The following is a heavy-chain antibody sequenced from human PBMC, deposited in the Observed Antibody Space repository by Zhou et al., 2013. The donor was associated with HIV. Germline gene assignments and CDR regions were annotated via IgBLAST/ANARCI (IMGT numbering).Heavy chain of an antibody. D-gene: IGHD4-17*01. V-gene: IGHV1-2*02. CDR2: INPNSGGT. CDR3: ARSTVTTFERGGMDV. J-gene: IGHJ6*01. Sequence: QVQLVQSGAEVKKPGASVKVSCKASGYTFTGYYMHWVRQAPGQGLEWMGWINPNSGGTNYAQKFQGRVTMTRDTSISTAYMELSRLRSDDTAVYYCARSTVTTFERGGMDVWGPRGPRSPSPQ. CDR1: GYTFTGYY.